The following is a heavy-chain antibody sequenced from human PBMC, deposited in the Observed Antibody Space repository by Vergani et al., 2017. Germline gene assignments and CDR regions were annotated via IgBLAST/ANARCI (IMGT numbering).Heavy chain of an antibody. J-gene: IGHJ6*03. D-gene: IGHD1-26*01. V-gene: IGHV1-69*04. Sequence: QVQLVQSGAEVKKPGSSVKVSCKASGGTFSSYAIRWVRQAPGQGLEWMGRIIPILGIANYAQKFQGRVTITADKSTSTAYMELSSLRSEDTAVYYCARGPDEVRGSYYYYYMDVWGKGTTVTVSS. CDR2: IIPILGIA. CDR1: GGTFSSYA. CDR3: ARGPDEVRGSYYYYYMDV.